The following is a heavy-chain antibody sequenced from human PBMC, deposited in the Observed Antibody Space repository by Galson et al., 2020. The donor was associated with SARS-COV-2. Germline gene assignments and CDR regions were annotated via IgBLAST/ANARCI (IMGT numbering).Heavy chain of an antibody. CDR2: IRYDGHNK. CDR1: GPNYNNSG. D-gene: IGHD1-26*01. Sequence: HTEGPLRPSCAPSGPNYNNSGMPWVRQPPDKGLEWVAYIRYDGHNKYYVDSVTGRFTIPRDNSKNTLFLQMNILKTEDTAVYYCPKSVGATSWPEVFEIWGQGTMVIVSA. J-gene: IGHJ3*02. V-gene: IGHV3-30*02. CDR3: PKSVGATSWPEVFEI.